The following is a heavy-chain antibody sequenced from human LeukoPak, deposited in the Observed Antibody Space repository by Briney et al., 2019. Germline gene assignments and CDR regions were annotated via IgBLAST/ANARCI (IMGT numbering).Heavy chain of an antibody. Sequence: GGSLRLSCAASGFTFSSYWMNWVRQAPGKGLEWVANIKQDGSEKYYVDSVKGRFTISRDNARNSLFLQMSDLRAEVTAVYYCTRGDGYWGQGTLVTVSS. CDR1: GFTFSSYW. J-gene: IGHJ4*02. CDR2: IKQDGSEK. D-gene: IGHD2-21*02. CDR3: TRGDGY. V-gene: IGHV3-7*01.